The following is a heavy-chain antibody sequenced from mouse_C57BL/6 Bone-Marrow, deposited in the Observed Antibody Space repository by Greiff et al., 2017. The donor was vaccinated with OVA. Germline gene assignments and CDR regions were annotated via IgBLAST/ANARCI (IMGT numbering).Heavy chain of an antibody. CDR2: IHPNSGST. V-gene: IGHV1-64*01. D-gene: IGHD1-1*01. J-gene: IGHJ2*01. Sequence: QVHVKQPGAELVKPGASVKLSCKASGYTFTSYWMHWVKQRPGQGLEWIGMIHPNSGSTNYNEKFKSKATLTVDKSSSTAYMQLSSLTSEDSAVYYCGNLLPYFDYWGQGTTLTVSS. CDR3: GNLLPYFDY. CDR1: GYTFTSYW.